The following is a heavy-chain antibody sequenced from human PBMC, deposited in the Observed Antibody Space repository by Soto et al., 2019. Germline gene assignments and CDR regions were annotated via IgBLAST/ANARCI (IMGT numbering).Heavy chain of an antibody. CDR2: IHSDGSST. CDR1: GFTFSYYW. J-gene: IGHJ3*01. D-gene: IGHD3-10*01. Sequence: EVQLVESGGGLVRPGGSLRLSCAASGFTFSYYWMHWVRQAPGKGLVWVSRIHSDGSSTTYADFVKGRFIISRDNARNTVDLQMTSVRVEDTAVYYCASGDRGAFALWGQGTVVTVSS. CDR3: ASGDRGAFAL. V-gene: IGHV3-74*01.